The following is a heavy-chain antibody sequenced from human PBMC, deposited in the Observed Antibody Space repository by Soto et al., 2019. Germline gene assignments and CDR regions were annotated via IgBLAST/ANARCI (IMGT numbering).Heavy chain of an antibody. J-gene: IGHJ5*02. CDR3: ARRPLYSSGWTNWFDP. CDR2: IYPGDSDT. D-gene: IGHD6-19*01. V-gene: IGHV5-51*01. CDR1: GYSFTSYW. Sequence: GESLKISCKGSGYSFTSYWIGWVRQMPGKGLEWMGIIYPGDSDTRYSPSFQGQVTISADKSISTAYLQWSSLKASDTAMYYCARRPLYSSGWTNWFDPWGQGTLVTVSS.